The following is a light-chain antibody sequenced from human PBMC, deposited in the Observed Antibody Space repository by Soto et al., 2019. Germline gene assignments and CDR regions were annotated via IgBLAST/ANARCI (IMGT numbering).Light chain of an antibody. CDR2: HVT. CDR1: SSDVGGYNY. J-gene: IGLJ1*01. CDR3: CSFAGSHTYV. Sequence: QSALTQPRSVSGSPGQSVAISCTGTSSDVGGYNYVSWYQQHPDKAPQLMIYHVTGRPSGVPDRFSGSKSDNTASLTISGLQAEDEADYYCCSFAGSHTYVFGTGTKLTVL. V-gene: IGLV2-11*01.